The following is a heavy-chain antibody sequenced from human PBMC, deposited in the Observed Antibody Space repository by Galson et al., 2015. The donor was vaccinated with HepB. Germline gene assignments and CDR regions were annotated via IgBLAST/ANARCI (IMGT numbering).Heavy chain of an antibody. CDR3: ATHIIVATILSAFDI. J-gene: IGHJ3*02. V-gene: IGHV4-39*01. CDR1: GGSISSSSYY. CDR2: IYYSGST. D-gene: IGHD5-12*01. Sequence: ETLSLTCTVSGGSISSSSYYWGWIRQPPGKGLEWIGSIYYSGSTYYNPSLKSRVTISVDTSKNQFSLKLSSVTAADTAVYYCATHIIVATILSAFDIWGQGTMVTVSS.